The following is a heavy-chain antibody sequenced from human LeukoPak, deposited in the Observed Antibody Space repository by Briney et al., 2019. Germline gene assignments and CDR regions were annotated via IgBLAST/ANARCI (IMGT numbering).Heavy chain of an antibody. J-gene: IGHJ4*02. CDR2: ISNSSDSI. CDR3: ARVKIKRLAAADY. Sequence: PGGSLRLSCAASGFKFSDYYMTWIRQAPGKGLEWVSYISNSSDSIYYADSVEGRFTISRDNAKNSLYLQMNSLRAEDTAVYYCARVKIKRLAAADYWGQGTLVTVPS. D-gene: IGHD6-13*01. CDR1: GFKFSDYY. V-gene: IGHV3-11*04.